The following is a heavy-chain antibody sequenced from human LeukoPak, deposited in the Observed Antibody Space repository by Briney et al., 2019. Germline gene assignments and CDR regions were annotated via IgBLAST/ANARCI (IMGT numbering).Heavy chain of an antibody. CDR2: INHSGST. V-gene: IGHV4-34*01. D-gene: IGHD6-6*01. CDR1: GGSFSGYY. CDR3: ARGTARLVY. J-gene: IGHJ4*02. Sequence: PSETLSLTCAVYGGSFSGYYWSWIRQPPGKGLEWIGEINHSGSTNYNPSLKSRVTISVDTSKNQFSLKLSSVTAADTAVYYCARGTARLVYWGQGTLVTVSS.